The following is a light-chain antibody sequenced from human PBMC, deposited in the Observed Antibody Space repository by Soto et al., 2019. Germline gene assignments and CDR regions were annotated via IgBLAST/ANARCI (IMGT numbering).Light chain of an antibody. Sequence: QSALTQPPSASGSPGQSVTISCTGTSSDVGGYNYVSWYQHHPGKAPKLMIYEVSKRPSGVPDRFSGSKSGNTASLTVSGLQADDEAAYYCTSNSGSNNVVFGGGTKLTVL. V-gene: IGLV2-8*01. CDR2: EVS. J-gene: IGLJ2*01. CDR1: SSDVGGYNY. CDR3: TSNSGSNNVV.